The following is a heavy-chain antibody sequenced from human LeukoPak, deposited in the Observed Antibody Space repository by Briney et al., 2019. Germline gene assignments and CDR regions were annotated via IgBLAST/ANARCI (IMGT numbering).Heavy chain of an antibody. CDR3: AREVGARGYDFWSGYTNWFDP. D-gene: IGHD3-3*01. Sequence: GGSLRLSCAASGFTFSSYGMHWVRQAPGKGLEWVAVIWYDGSNKYYADSVKGRFTISRDNSKNTLYLQMNSLRAEDTAVYYCAREVGARGYDFWSGYTNWFDPWGQGTLVTVSS. V-gene: IGHV3-33*08. J-gene: IGHJ5*02. CDR1: GFTFSSYG. CDR2: IWYDGSNK.